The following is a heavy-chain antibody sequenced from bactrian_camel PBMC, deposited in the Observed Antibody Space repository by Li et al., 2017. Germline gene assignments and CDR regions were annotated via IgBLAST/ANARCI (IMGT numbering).Heavy chain of an antibody. CDR2: IASNGTS. CDR1: GDTISRYC. V-gene: IGHV3S53*01. J-gene: IGHJ4*01. D-gene: IGHD3*01. CDR3: AAQRNEARCYAGSWYPASAAGGY. Sequence: QVQLVESGGGSVQVGGSLRLSCVVSGDTISRYCLGWFREAPGKQREGVAVIASNGTSSYAESVKGRFAISQDNGKNTLYLQMNDLKPEDTAVYFCAAQRNEARCYAGSWYPASAAGGYWGQGTQVTVS.